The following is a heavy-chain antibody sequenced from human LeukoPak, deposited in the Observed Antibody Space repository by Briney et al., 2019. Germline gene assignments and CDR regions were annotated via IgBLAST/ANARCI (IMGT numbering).Heavy chain of an antibody. CDR1: GGTFSSYA. J-gene: IGHJ4*02. V-gene: IGHV1-46*01. CDR3: ARDEVGTTGQCDY. CDR2: INPSGGST. Sequence: ASVKVSCKASGGTFSSYAISWVRQAPGQGLEWMGIINPSGGSTSYAQKFQGRVTMTRDTSTSTVYMELSSLRSEDTAVYYCARDEVGTTGQCDYWGQGTLVTVSS. D-gene: IGHD1-26*01.